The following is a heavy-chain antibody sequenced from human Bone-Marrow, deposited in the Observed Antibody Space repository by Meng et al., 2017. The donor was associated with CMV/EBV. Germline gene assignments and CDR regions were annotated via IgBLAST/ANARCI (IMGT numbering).Heavy chain of an antibody. Sequence: GESLKISCAASGFTFNDYALHWVRQAPGKGLEWLAITSSDGSKEYYADSAKGRFSISRDNSKNTVYLQMNSLRAEDTAIYYCARDLQYCIYTTCYGMGYWGQRTLVTVSS. J-gene: IGHJ4*02. CDR2: TSSDGSKE. CDR3: ARDLQYCIYTTCYGMGY. D-gene: IGHD2-15*01. V-gene: IGHV3-30-3*01. CDR1: GFTFNDYA.